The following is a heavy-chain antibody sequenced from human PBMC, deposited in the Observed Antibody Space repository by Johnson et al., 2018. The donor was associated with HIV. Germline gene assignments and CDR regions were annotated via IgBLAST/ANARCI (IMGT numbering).Heavy chain of an antibody. CDR3: ARVRGGTGHGAFDI. V-gene: IGHV3-30*04. J-gene: IGHJ3*02. CDR2: ISYDASKK. Sequence: QMLLVESGGGVVQPGRSLRLSCAASAFTFSSYAMHWVRQAPGKGLEWVAVISYDASKKYYADSVNGRFTISRDNSKNTLYMQMYSLRTEDTAVYYCARVRGGTGHGAFDIWGQGTMVTVSS. CDR1: AFTFSSYA.